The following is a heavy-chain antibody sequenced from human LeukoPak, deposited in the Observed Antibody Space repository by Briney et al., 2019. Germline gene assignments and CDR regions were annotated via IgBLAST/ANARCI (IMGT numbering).Heavy chain of an antibody. Sequence: GASVKVSCKSSGYTFTGYYMHWVRQAPGQGLEWMGWINPNSGGTNYAQKFQGRVTMTRDTSISTAYMELSRLRSDDTAVYYCARSNITMVRGVTNNWFDPWGQGTLVTVSS. J-gene: IGHJ5*02. V-gene: IGHV1-2*02. CDR3: ARSNITMVRGVTNNWFDP. CDR1: GYTFTGYY. D-gene: IGHD3-10*01. CDR2: INPNSGGT.